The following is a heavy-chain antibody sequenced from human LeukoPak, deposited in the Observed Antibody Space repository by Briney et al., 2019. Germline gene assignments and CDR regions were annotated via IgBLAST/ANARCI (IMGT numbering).Heavy chain of an antibody. V-gene: IGHV4-39*01. CDR2: IYYSGST. CDR3: ARQEVDHIVVVPTSQDY. J-gene: IGHJ4*02. D-gene: IGHD2-2*01. CDR1: GGSISSSSYY. Sequence: SETLSLTCTVSGGSISSSSYYWGWIRQPPGKGLEWIGSIYYSGSTYYNPSLKSRVTISAVTSKNQFSLKLSSVTAADTAVYYCARQEVDHIVVVPTSQDYWGQGTLVTVSS.